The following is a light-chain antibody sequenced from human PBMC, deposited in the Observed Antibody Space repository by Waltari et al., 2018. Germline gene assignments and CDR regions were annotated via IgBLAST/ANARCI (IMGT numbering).Light chain of an antibody. Sequence: EIVLTQSPGILSLSPGERATLSCRASQSVSRTLAWYQQKPGQAPRLLIYGASTRATGIPDRFSGGGSGTDFSLTISRLEPEDFSVYYCQHYVTLPATFGQGTKVEIK. V-gene: IGKV3-20*01. CDR1: QSVSRT. J-gene: IGKJ1*01. CDR2: GAS. CDR3: QHYVTLPAT.